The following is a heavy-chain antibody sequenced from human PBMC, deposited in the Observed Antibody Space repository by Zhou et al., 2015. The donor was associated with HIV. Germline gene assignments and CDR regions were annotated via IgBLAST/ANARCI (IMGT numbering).Heavy chain of an antibody. CDR3: ASGDWDRVGYSNYVGWFDP. CDR2: IIPIFGTT. J-gene: IGHJ5*02. CDR1: GGTFSSYA. D-gene: IGHD4-11*01. V-gene: IGHV1-69*01. Sequence: QVQLVQSGAEVKKPGSSVKVSCKASGGTFSSYAISWVRQAPGQGLEWMGGIIPIFGTTNYAQKFQGRVTITADESTSTAYMELSSLRSDDTAVYYCASGDWDRVGYSNYVGWFDPWGQGSLVTVSS.